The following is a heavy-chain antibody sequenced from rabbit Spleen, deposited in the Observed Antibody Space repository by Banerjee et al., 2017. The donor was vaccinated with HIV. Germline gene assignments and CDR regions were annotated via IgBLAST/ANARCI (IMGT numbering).Heavy chain of an antibody. Sequence: QEQLVESGGGLVQPEGSLTLTCTASGVSFSSNYYMCWVRQAPGKGLEWIACIDTGSSGFSYFASWAKGRFTISKTSSTTVTLQMTSLTAADTASYFCARDRGKTSYYGDWLDLWGPGPWSPS. J-gene: IGHJ5*01. D-gene: IGHD8-1*01. CDR2: IDTGSSGFS. V-gene: IGHV1S45*01. CDR1: GVSFSSNYY. CDR3: ARDRGKTSYYGDWLDL.